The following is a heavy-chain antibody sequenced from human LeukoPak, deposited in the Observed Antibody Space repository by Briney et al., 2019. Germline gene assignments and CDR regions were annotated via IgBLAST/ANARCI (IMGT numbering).Heavy chain of an antibody. CDR3: ARASGYSFGYTFDY. Sequence: GGSLRLSCAASGFTFSSYDMHWVRQTTGKGLEWVSAIGTAGDTYYLGSEKGRFTISRENAKNSLYLQMDSLTAGDTAMYYCARASGYSFGYTFDYWGQGTLVTVSS. CDR2: IGTAGDT. D-gene: IGHD5-18*01. V-gene: IGHV3-13*01. J-gene: IGHJ4*02. CDR1: GFTFSSYD.